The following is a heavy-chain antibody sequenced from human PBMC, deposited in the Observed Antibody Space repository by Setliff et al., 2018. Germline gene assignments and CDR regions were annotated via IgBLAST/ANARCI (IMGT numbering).Heavy chain of an antibody. CDR2: VDPEEGET. D-gene: IGHD3-9*01. J-gene: IGHJ6*02. CDR3: ASRSDFDWSKKTSDYYYGMEV. Sequence: ASVKVSCKASGYTFTDYYMYWVQQAPGKGLEWMGRVDPEEGETTYAEKFQGRVTITADTSTDTAYMELSSLRSEDTAMYYCASRSDFDWSKKTSDYYYGMEVWGQGTTVTVSS. V-gene: IGHV1-69-2*01. CDR1: GYTFTDYY.